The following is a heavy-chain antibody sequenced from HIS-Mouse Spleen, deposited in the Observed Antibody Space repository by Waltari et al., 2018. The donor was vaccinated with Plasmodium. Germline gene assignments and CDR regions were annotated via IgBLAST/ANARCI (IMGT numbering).Heavy chain of an antibody. CDR1: GYTFTGYY. D-gene: IGHD2-8*01. J-gene: IGHJ5*02. V-gene: IGHV1-2*02. CDR3: ARNTRILYLGWFDP. CDR2: VNPNRGGT. Sequence: QVQLVQSGAEVKKPGASVKVSCKASGYTFTGYYMHWVRQAPGQGLEWRGWVNPNRGGTNYAKKFQGRVTMTRDTSISTAYMELSRLRSDDTAVYYCARNTRILYLGWFDPWGQGTLVTVSS.